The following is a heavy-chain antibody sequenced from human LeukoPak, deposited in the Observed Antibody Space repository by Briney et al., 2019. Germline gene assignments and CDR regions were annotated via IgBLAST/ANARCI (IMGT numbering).Heavy chain of an antibody. V-gene: IGHV3-7*01. J-gene: IGHJ4*02. CDR2: IKQDGSDK. D-gene: IGHD3-22*01. Sequence: GGSLRLSCAAYGFTFSTYWMSWVRQAPGKGLEWVANIKQDGSDKYYVGSVKGRFTISRDNANNSLYLQMNSLRAEDTAVYYCARVNSESSVYRPFDSWGQGTLVTVSS. CDR3: ARVNSESSVYRPFDS. CDR1: GFTFSTYW.